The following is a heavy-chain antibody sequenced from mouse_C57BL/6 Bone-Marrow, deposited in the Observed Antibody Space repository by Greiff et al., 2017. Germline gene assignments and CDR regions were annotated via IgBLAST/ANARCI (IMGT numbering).Heavy chain of an antibody. CDR1: GFTFSSYA. D-gene: IGHD1-1*01. J-gene: IGHJ1*03. CDR3: ARDKGYYGRDWYFDV. V-gene: IGHV5-4*01. CDR2: ISDGGSYT. Sequence: EVQRVESGGGLVKPGGSLKLSCAASGFTFSSYAMSWVRQTPEKRLEWVATISDGGSYTYYPDNVKGRFTIYRDNAKNNLFLQMSHLKSEDTAMYYCARDKGYYGRDWYFDVWGTGTTVTVSS.